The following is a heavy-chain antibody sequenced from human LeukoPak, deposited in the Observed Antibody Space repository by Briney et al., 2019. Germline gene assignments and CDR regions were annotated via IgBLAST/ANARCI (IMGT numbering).Heavy chain of an antibody. J-gene: IGHJ4*02. D-gene: IGHD4/OR15-4a*01. Sequence: SETLSLTCAVYGGSFSGYYWSWIRQPPGKGLEWIGEINHSGSTNYNPSLKSRVTISVDTSKNQFSLRLSSVTAADTAVYYCARLNRLSEPYSYDYWGQGTLVTVSS. CDR1: GGSFSGYY. CDR2: INHSGST. CDR3: ARLNRLSEPYSYDY. V-gene: IGHV4-34*01.